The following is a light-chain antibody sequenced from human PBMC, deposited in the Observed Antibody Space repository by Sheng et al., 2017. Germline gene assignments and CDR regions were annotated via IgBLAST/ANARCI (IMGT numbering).Light chain of an antibody. CDR1: QSVAITY. Sequence: EIVLTQSPGTLSLSPGEXATLSCRASQSVAITYLAWYQQKPGQAPRLVIHDTSRRATGIPDRFSGSGSGTDFTLTISRLEPEDFAVYICQQFGDLPYTFGQGTKLEIK. V-gene: IGKV3-20*01. J-gene: IGKJ2*01. CDR2: DTS. CDR3: QQFGDLPYT.